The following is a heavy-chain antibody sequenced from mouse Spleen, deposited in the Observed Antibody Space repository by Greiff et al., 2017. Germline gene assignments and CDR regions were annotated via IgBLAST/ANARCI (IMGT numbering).Heavy chain of an antibody. J-gene: IGHJ4*01. CDR2: IWRGGST. D-gene: IGHD1-2*01. V-gene: IGHV2-5-1*01. CDR1: GFSLTSYG. CDR3: AKHRGVQYYGYGSYYAMDY. Sequence: VQLQQSGPSLVQPSQSLSITCTVSGFSLTSYGVHWVRQSPGKGLEWLGVIWRGGSTDYNAAFMSRLSITKDNSKSQVFFKMNSLQADDTAIYXCAKHRGVQYYGYGSYYAMDYWGQGTSVTVSS.